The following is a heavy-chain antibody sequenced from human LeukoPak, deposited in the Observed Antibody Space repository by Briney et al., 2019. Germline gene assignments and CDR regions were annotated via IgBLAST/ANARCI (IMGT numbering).Heavy chain of an antibody. CDR3: ARHVVPAAMYYYYYMDV. Sequence: PGGSLRLSCAASGFIVSNDYMSWVRQAPGKGLEWVSVIYRGGSTYYADSVKGRFTISRDNSKNTLYLQVNSLRAEDTAVYYCARHVVPAAMYYYYYMDVWGKGTTVTVSS. J-gene: IGHJ6*03. CDR1: GFIVSNDY. D-gene: IGHD2-2*01. V-gene: IGHV3-53*01. CDR2: IYRGGST.